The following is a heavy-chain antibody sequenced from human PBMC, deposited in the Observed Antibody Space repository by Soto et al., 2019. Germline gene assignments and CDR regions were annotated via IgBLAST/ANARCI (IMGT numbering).Heavy chain of an antibody. D-gene: IGHD6-25*01. J-gene: IGHJ6*02. CDR3: ARDYGSGYSPRFYDTDV. Sequence: EVQLVESGGGLVQPGGSLRLSCAASGFTLSSYWMSWVRQAPGKGLEWVDNIKQDGSEKYYVDSVKGRFTISRDNAKNSRYLQMHSMRAEDTALYYFARDYGSGYSPRFYDTDVWGQGTTVSVS. V-gene: IGHV3-7*05. CDR2: IKQDGSEK. CDR1: GFTLSSYW.